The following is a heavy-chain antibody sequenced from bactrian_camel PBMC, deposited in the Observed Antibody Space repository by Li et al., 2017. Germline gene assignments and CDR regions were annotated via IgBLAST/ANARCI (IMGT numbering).Heavy chain of an antibody. Sequence: HVQLVESGGGSVQAGGSLRLSCTASGITTDEADMGWYRQRPGNQCELVAKQSTAGGTDFPNSEIERFTISRNNAKNTVYLQMNSLTPEDTAVYYCAVNRGLLRRRSCRDIGGYWGQGTQVTVS. CDR3: AVNRGLLRRRSCRDIGGY. J-gene: IGHJ4*01. D-gene: IGHD5*01. CDR1: GITTDEAD. V-gene: IGHV3S53*01. CDR2: QSTAGGT.